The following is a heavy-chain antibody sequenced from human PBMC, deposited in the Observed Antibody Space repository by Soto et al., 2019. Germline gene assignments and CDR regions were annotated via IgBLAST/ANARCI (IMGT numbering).Heavy chain of an antibody. V-gene: IGHV3-21*01. CDR3: ARVAY. CDR1: AFTFSRVS. CDR2: ISSGSSDT. J-gene: IGHJ4*02. Sequence: PGGSLTLSCEASAFTFSRVSTNCVRQVPGKGLEWVASISSGSSDTWYADSVKGRFIICRDNAKNSLFLQMNTLRHEDAAMYYCARVAYWGPGTQVTVSS.